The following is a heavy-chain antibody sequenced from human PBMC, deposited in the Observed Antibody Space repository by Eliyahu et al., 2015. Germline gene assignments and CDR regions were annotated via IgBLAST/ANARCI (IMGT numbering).Heavy chain of an antibody. CDR2: IYYSGST. V-gene: IGHV4-31*03. J-gene: IGHJ3*02. CDR3: ARDCSGGSCYEGRAFDI. D-gene: IGHD2-15*01. CDR1: GGSISSGGYY. Sequence: LRKPSQTLSLTCTVSGGSISSGGYYWSWIRQHPGKGLEWIGYIYYSGSTYYNPSLKSRVTISVDTSKNQFSLKLSSVTAADTAVYYCARDCSGGSCYEGRAFDIWGQGTMVTVSS.